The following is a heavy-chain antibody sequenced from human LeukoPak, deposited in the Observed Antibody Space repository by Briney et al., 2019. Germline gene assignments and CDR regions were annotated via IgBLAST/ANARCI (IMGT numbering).Heavy chain of an antibody. Sequence: SVKVSCKASGYTFTSYGISWVRQAPGQGLEWMGRIIPIFGTANYAQKFQGRVTITTDESTSTAYMELSSLRSEDTAVYYCARVGDDYGDYAYWGQGTLVTVSS. V-gene: IGHV1-69*05. J-gene: IGHJ4*02. CDR2: IIPIFGTA. CDR3: ARVGDDYGDYAY. D-gene: IGHD4-17*01. CDR1: GYTFTSYG.